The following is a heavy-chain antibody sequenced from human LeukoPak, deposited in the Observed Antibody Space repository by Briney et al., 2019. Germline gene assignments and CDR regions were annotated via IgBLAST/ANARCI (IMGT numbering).Heavy chain of an antibody. Sequence: SETLSLTCTVSGYSISSGYYWGWIRQPPGKGLEWIGSIYHSGSTYYNPSLKSRVTISVDTSKNQFSLKLSSVTAADTAVYYCARVDDGYYMDVWGKGTTVTVSS. J-gene: IGHJ6*03. V-gene: IGHV4-38-2*02. CDR3: ARVDDGYYMDV. CDR2: IYHSGST. CDR1: GYSISSGYY. D-gene: IGHD1-1*01.